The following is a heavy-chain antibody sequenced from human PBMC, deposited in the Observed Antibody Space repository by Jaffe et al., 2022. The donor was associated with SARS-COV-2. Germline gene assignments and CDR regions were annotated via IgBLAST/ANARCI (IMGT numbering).Heavy chain of an antibody. J-gene: IGHJ6*02. CDR1: GGTFSSYT. V-gene: IGHV1-69*02. CDR3: ARGPKGYDSSGYWSYYYYGMDV. Sequence: QVQLVQSGAEVKKPGSSVKVSCKASGGTFSSYTISWVRQAPGQGLEWMGRIIPILGIANYAQKFQGRVTITADKSTSTAYMELSSLRSEDTAVYYCARGPKGYDSSGYWSYYYYGMDVWGQGTTVTVSS. D-gene: IGHD3-22*01. CDR2: IIPILGIA.